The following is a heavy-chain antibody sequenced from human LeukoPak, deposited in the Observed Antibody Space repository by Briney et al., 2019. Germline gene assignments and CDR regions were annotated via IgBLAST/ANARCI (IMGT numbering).Heavy chain of an antibody. D-gene: IGHD1-26*01. CDR3: ARRSGSSRLGYMDV. Sequence: ASVKVSCKASGYTFTSYAMHWVRQAPGQRLEWMGWINAGNGNTKYSQKFQGRVTITRNTSISTAYMELSSLRSEDTAVYYCARRSGSSRLGYMDVWGKGTAVTVSS. J-gene: IGHJ6*03. CDR1: GYTFTSYA. CDR2: INAGNGNT. V-gene: IGHV1-3*01.